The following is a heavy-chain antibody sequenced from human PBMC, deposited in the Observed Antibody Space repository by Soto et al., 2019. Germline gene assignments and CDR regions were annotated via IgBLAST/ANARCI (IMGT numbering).Heavy chain of an antibody. J-gene: IGHJ4*02. V-gene: IGHV1-69*14. D-gene: IGHD1-1*01. CDR1: GGTFSSYS. CDR2: IIPIFPTA. Sequence: QVQLVQSGAELKKPGSSVRVSCQASGGTFSSYSVNWVRQAPGQGLEWMGGIIPIFPTADHAQRFQGRVTITADKSTNTAYMELRSLRSDDTAVYYCARGRYGDYWGQGALVTVSS. CDR3: ARGRYGDY.